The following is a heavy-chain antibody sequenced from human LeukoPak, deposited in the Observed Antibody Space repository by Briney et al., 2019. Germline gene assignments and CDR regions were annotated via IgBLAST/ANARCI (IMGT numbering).Heavy chain of an antibody. J-gene: IGHJ3*02. Sequence: GGSLRLSCAASEFTFSSYSMNWVRQAPGKGLEWVSSISSSSSYIYYADSVKGRFTISRDNAKNSLYLQMNSLRAEDTAVYYCAREDSEAFDIWGQGTMVTVSS. V-gene: IGHV3-21*01. CDR3: AREDSEAFDI. CDR1: EFTFSSYS. CDR2: ISSSSSYI. D-gene: IGHD2-15*01.